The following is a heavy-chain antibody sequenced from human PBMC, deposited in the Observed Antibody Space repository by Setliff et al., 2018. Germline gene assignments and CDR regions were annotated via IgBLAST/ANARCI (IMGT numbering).Heavy chain of an antibody. D-gene: IGHD3-16*01. CDR1: GDSIGRGGYY. J-gene: IGHJ5*02. Sequence: PSETLPLTCSVSGDSIGRGGYYWSWIRQQPGKGLEWIASIYYSGSTYYNPSLKSRLRVSMDSSKNQFYLDLSSVTAADTAVYYCARDRRGGYGAINWFDPWGQGTLVTVSS. V-gene: IGHV4-31*03. CDR3: ARDRRGGYGAINWFDP. CDR2: IYYSGST.